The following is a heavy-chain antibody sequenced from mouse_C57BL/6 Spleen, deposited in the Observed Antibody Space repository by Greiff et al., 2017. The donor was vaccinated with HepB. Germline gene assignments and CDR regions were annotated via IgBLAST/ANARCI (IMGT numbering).Heavy chain of an antibody. CDR1: GFNIKNTY. J-gene: IGHJ4*01. CDR3: ASLDSSGYVSAMDY. D-gene: IGHD3-2*02. CDR2: IDPANGNT. Sequence: EVQLQESVAELVRPGASVKLSCTASGFNIKNTYMHWVKQRPEQGLEWIGRIDPANGNTKYAPKFQGKATITADTSSNTAYLQLSSLTSEDTAIYYCASLDSSGYVSAMDYWGQGTSVTVSS. V-gene: IGHV14-3*01.